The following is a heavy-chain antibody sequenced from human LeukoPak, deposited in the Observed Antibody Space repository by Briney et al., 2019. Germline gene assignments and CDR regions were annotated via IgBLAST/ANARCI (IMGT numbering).Heavy chain of an antibody. V-gene: IGHV3-48*01. J-gene: IGHJ6*03. CDR3: ARENSDMDYYYMDV. CDR2: ISTDSYTI. Sequence: GGSLRLSCAASGSTFTTFSMNWVRQAPGKGLEWISYISTDSYTIYYADSVKGRFTISRDNSKNTLYLQMNSLRAEDTAVYYCARENSDMDYYYMDVWGKGTTVTVSS. D-gene: IGHD3-9*01. CDR1: GSTFTTFS.